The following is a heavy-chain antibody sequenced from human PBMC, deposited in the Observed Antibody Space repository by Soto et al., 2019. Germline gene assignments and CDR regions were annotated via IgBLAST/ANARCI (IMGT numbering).Heavy chain of an antibody. D-gene: IGHD3-10*01. J-gene: IGHJ6*02. CDR1: GGPMNNYY. CDR3: ARQGFGELPGLVDV. Sequence: QVQLQESGPGLVKPSETLSLTCTISGGPMNNYYCSWFRQPRGQGLEWIGYMGYNGFTRYNPSLRTXVXXSPDTATNQFSLNLSSVTAADTALYYCARQGFGELPGLVDVWGQGITVTVSS. V-gene: IGHV4-59*08. CDR2: MGYNGFT.